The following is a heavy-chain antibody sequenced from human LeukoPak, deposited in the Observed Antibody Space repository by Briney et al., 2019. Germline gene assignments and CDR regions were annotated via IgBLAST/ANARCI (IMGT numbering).Heavy chain of an antibody. D-gene: IGHD3-22*01. Sequence: SETLSLTCTVFGSSINSVYSWGWIRQPPGKGLEWIGSIYHNGNTYYDSSLKSRVTISVHTSENQFSLKLSSVTAADTAVYYCASYKTYYDSSGHPLDYWGQGTLVTVSS. J-gene: IGHJ4*02. CDR3: ASYKTYYDSSGHPLDY. CDR1: GSSINSVYS. CDR2: IYHNGNT. V-gene: IGHV4-38-2*02.